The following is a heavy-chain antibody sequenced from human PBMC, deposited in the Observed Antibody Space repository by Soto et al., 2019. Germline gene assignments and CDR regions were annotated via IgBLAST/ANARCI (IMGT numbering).Heavy chain of an antibody. CDR3: AREWEPAANYYGMDV. Sequence: ESGGGVVQPGRSLRLSCAASGFTFSSYAMHWVRQAPGTGLEWVAVISYDGSNKYYADSVKGRFTISRDNSKNTLYLQMNSLRAEDTAVYYCAREWEPAANYYGMDVWGQGTTVTVSS. CDR1: GFTFSSYA. J-gene: IGHJ6*02. D-gene: IGHD2-2*01. V-gene: IGHV3-30-3*01. CDR2: ISYDGSNK.